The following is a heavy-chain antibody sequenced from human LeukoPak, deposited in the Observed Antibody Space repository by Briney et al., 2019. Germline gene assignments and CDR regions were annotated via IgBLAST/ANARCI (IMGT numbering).Heavy chain of an antibody. CDR3: ARDAVDTADAV. CDR2: INSDGSIT. Sequence: GGSLRLSCAASGFTFTTYWMHWVRQAPGKGLVWVSHINSDGSITSYADSVKGRFTISRDNAKNTLYLQMNSLRAEDTAVYYCARDAVDTADAVWGQGTTVTVSS. D-gene: IGHD5-18*01. J-gene: IGHJ6*02. CDR1: GFTFTTYW. V-gene: IGHV3-74*01.